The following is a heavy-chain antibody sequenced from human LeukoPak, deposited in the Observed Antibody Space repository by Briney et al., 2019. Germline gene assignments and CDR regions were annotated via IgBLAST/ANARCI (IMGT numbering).Heavy chain of an antibody. J-gene: IGHJ4*02. CDR3: AREYSSLSDY. CDR2: IYYSGST. Sequence: PSETLSLTCTVSGGSISSSSYYWGWIRQPPGKGLEWIGSIYYSGSTYYNPSLKSRVTISVDTSKNQFSLKLSSVTAADTAVYYCAREYSSLSDYWGQGTLVTVSS. CDR1: GGSISSSSYY. V-gene: IGHV4-39*02. D-gene: IGHD6-6*01.